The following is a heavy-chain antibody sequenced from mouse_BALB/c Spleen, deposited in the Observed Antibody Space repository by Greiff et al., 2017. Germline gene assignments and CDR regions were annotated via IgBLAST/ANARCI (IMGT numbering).Heavy chain of an antibody. J-gene: IGHJ1*01. CDR3: AREGHYYGYWYFDV. Sequence: EVQLQQSGPGLVKPSQSLSLTCTVTGYSITSDYAWNWIRQFPGNKLEWMGYISYSGSTSYNPSLKSRISITRDTSKNQFFLQLNSVTTEDTATYYCAREGHYYGYWYFDVWGAGTTVTVSS. CDR1: GYSITSDYA. D-gene: IGHD1-2*01. CDR2: ISYSGST. V-gene: IGHV3-2*02.